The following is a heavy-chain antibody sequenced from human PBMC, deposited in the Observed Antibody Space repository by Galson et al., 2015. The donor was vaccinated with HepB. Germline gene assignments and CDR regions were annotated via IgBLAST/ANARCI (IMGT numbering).Heavy chain of an antibody. J-gene: IGHJ4*02. D-gene: IGHD6-13*01. V-gene: IGHV3-7*03. CDR1: GFTFSSYW. Sequence: SLRLSCAASGFTFSSYWMSWVRQAPGKGLEWVANIKQDGSEKYYVDSVKGRFTISRDNAKNSLYLQMNSLRAEDTAVYYCARVFGYSSSWFRYYFDYWGQGTLVTVSS. CDR3: ARVFGYSSSWFRYYFDY. CDR2: IKQDGSEK.